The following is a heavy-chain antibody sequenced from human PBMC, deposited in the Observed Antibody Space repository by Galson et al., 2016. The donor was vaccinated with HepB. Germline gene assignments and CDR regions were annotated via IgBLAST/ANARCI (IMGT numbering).Heavy chain of an antibody. D-gene: IGHD3-10*01. V-gene: IGHV5-10-1*01. CDR1: GYSFTTYW. J-gene: IGHJ4*02. CDR3: ARHYNYSYAY. CDR2: IDLSASYT. Sequence: QSGAEVKKPGESLRISCKASGYSFTTYWITWVRQIPGKGLEWLGTIDLSASYTNYNPSFRGRVTISIDKSIATAYLQRSSLTASDTAIYYCARHYNYSYAYWGQGALVTVSS.